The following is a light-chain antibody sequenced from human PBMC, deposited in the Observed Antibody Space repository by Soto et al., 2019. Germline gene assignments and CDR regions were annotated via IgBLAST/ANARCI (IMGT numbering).Light chain of an antibody. V-gene: IGLV2-8*01. CDR2: EVN. CDR1: SRDVGGYNY. CDR3: SSYAGSNNLL. J-gene: IGLJ2*01. Sequence: QLVLTQPPSASGSPGQSVTISCTGSSRDVGGYNYVSWYQQHPGKAPRLMIYEVNKRPSGVPDRFSGSRSGNTASLTVSGLQAEDEATYFCSSYAGSNNLLFGGGTQLTVL.